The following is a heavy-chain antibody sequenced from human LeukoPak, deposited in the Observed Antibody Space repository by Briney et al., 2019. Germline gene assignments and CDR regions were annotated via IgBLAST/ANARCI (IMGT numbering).Heavy chain of an antibody. CDR3: ARTYYYDSSGYNLDY. Sequence: GASVKVSCKASGYTFTSYGISWVRQAPGQGLEWMGWISAYNGNTNYAEKLQGRVIMTTDTSTSTAYMELRSPRCDDKAVYYCARTYYYDSSGYNLDYWGQGTLVTVSS. CDR2: ISAYNGNT. J-gene: IGHJ4*02. D-gene: IGHD3-22*01. CDR1: GYTFTSYG. V-gene: IGHV1-18*01.